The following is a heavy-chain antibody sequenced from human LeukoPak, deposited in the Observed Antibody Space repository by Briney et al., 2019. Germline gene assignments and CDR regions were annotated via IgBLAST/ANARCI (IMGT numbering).Heavy chain of an antibody. V-gene: IGHV3-30-3*01. J-gene: IGHJ3*02. Sequence: GRSLRLSCAASGFTFSSYAMHWVRQAPGKGLDWAAVISSDGNTQYYADSVKGRFTISRDNSNNTLCLQMNSLRADDTAIYYCARRRIVGSTDDAFDIWGQGTMVTLSS. D-gene: IGHD1-26*01. CDR3: ARRRIVGSTDDAFDI. CDR1: GFTFSSYA. CDR2: ISSDGNTQ.